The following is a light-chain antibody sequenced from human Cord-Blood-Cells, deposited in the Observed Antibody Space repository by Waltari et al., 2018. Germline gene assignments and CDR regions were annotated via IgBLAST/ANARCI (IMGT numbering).Light chain of an antibody. Sequence: DIQMTQSPSSLSASVGDRVTITCQASQDISNYLNWYQQKPGKAPKLLIYDASNLETGVPSRFSGSGSGTDFTFTISSLQPEDIATYYCQQYENLPLFGPGTKVDIK. J-gene: IGKJ3*01. CDR1: QDISNY. CDR3: QQYENLPL. CDR2: DAS. V-gene: IGKV1-33*01.